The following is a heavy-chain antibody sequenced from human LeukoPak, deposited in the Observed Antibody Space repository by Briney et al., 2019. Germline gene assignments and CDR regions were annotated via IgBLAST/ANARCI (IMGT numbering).Heavy chain of an antibody. D-gene: IGHD3-16*01. CDR2: INHNGNVN. CDR1: GLTVSSYS. J-gene: IGHJ6*02. CDR3: ARGGGLDV. Sequence: PGGSLRLSCVASGLTVSSYSMNWARQAPGKGLEWVASINHNGNVNYYVDSVKGRFTISRDNAKNSLHLQMSNLRAEDTAVYFCARGGGLDVWGQGATVTVSS. V-gene: IGHV3-7*03.